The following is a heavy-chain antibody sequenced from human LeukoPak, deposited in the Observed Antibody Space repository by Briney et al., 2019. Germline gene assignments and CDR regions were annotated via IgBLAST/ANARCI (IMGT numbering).Heavy chain of an antibody. J-gene: IGHJ5*02. V-gene: IGHV1-8*03. CDR2: MNPNSGNT. Sequence: GASVKVSCKASGYTFTSYDINWVRQATGQGLEWMGWMNPNSGNTGYAQKFQGRVTITRNTSISTAYMELSSLRSEDPAVYYCARVMRVVVAATRRGYWFDPWGQGTLVTVSS. D-gene: IGHD2-15*01. CDR1: GYTFTSYD. CDR3: ARVMRVVVAATRRGYWFDP.